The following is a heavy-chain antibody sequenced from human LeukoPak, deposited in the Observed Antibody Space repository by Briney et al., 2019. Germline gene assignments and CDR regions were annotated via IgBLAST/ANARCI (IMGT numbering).Heavy chain of an antibody. Sequence: GGSLRLSCAASGFTFSDYYMSWIRQAPGKGLEWVSYISSSGSTIYYADSVKGRFTISRDNAKNSLYLQMNSLRAEDTAVYYCARDPRRGVVVVAATGIDYWGQGTLVTVSS. CDR3: ARDPRRGVVVVAATGIDY. V-gene: IGHV3-11*04. J-gene: IGHJ4*02. CDR2: ISSSGSTI. CDR1: GFTFSDYY. D-gene: IGHD2-15*01.